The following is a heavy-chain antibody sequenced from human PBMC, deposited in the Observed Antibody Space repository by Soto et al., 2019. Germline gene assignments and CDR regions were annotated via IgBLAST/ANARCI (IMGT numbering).Heavy chain of an antibody. V-gene: IGHV3-33*01. CDR1: GFTFSGSG. J-gene: IGHJ4*02. CDR3: ARDWGRTTVTNLAS. Sequence: QVQLVESGGGVVQPGRSLRFSCITSGFTFSGSGMHWVRQPPGKGLEWLAFIWADGSKQHYADSVKGRFTISRDQSNSTLFLQMDGLTVDDTAMYYCARDWGRTTVTNLASWGQGTLVAVSS. D-gene: IGHD4-17*01. CDR2: IWADGSKQ.